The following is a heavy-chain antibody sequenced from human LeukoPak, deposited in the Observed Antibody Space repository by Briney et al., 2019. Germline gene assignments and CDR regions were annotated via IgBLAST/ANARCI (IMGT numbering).Heavy chain of an antibody. CDR1: GNYW. CDR3: ARDLTQAGREFDY. CDR2: ISSSSSYI. V-gene: IGHV3-21*01. J-gene: IGHJ4*02. D-gene: IGHD4/OR15-4a*01. Sequence: GGSLRLSCAASGNYWMHWVRQAPGKGLEWVSSISSSSSYIYYADSLKGRFTISRDNAKNSLYLQMNSLRAEDTAVYYCARDLTQAGREFDYWGQGTLVTVSS.